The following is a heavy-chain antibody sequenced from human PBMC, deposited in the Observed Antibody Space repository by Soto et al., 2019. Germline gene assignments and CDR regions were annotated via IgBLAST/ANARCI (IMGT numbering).Heavy chain of an antibody. CDR3: ARLVRYSRSSEGVRWFDP. D-gene: IGHD6-6*01. V-gene: IGHV5-51*01. CDR2: IYPGDSDT. J-gene: IGHJ5*02. Sequence: LKISCKGSGYSFTSYWIGWVRQMPGKGLEWMGIIYPGDSDTRYSPSFQGQVTISADKSISTAYLQWSSLKASDTAMYYCARLVRYSRSSEGVRWFDPWGQGTLVTVSS. CDR1: GYSFTSYW.